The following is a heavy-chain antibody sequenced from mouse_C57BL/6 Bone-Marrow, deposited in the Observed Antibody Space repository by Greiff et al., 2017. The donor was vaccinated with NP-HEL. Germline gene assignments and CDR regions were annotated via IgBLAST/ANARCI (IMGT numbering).Heavy chain of an antibody. J-gene: IGHJ2*01. Sequence: EVQLQQSGAELVRPGASVKLSCTASGFNIKDDYMHWVKQRPEQGLEWIGWIDPENGDTEYASKFQGKATITADTSSNTAYLQLSSLTSEDTAVYYCTTTDYYGSSYEGDYWGQGTTLTVSS. V-gene: IGHV14-4*01. CDR3: TTTDYYGSSYEGDY. CDR2: IDPENGDT. D-gene: IGHD1-1*01. CDR1: GFNIKDDY.